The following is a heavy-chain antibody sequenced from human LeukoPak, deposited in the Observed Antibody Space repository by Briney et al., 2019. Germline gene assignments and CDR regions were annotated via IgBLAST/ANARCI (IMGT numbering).Heavy chain of an antibody. CDR3: ARDHLRDGYNHDAFDI. D-gene: IGHD5-24*01. J-gene: IGHJ3*02. CDR2: IYYSGNT. V-gene: IGHV4-39*07. Sequence: SETLSLTCTVSGVSISSSNSYWGWIRQPPGKGLEWIGSIYYSGNTYYNASLKSQVSISVDTSKNQFSLKLSSVTAADTAVYYCARDHLRDGYNHDAFDIWGQGTMVTVSS. CDR1: GVSISSSNSY.